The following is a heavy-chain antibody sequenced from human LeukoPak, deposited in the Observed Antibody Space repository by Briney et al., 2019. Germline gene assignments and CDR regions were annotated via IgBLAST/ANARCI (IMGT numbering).Heavy chain of an antibody. CDR2: INWSAGTT. CDR3: ARGAFYSSGWYENY. Sequence: GGSLRLSCAASGFTFDDYGMSWVRQAPGKGLEWVSGINWSAGTTNYADSVKGRFTISRDNAKNSLYLQMNSLRAEDTALYYCARGAFYSSGWYENYWGQGALVTVSS. J-gene: IGHJ4*02. D-gene: IGHD6-19*01. V-gene: IGHV3-20*04. CDR1: GFTFDDYG.